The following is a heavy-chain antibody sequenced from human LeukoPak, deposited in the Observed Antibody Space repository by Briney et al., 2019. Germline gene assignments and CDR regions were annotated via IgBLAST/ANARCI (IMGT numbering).Heavy chain of an antibody. CDR2: IYYSGST. CDR3: AGRTGTLDY. J-gene: IGHJ4*02. Sequence: SETLSLTCTVSGGSISSYYWSWIRQPPGKGLEWIGYIYYSGSTNYNPSLKSRVTISVDTSKNQFSLKLSSVTAADTAVYYCAGRTGTLDYWGQGTLVTASS. CDR1: GGSISSYY. V-gene: IGHV4-59*08. D-gene: IGHD1-7*01.